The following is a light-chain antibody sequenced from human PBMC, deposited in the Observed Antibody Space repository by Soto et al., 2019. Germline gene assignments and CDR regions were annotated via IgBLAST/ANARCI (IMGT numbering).Light chain of an antibody. V-gene: IGLV2-8*01. CDR2: EVS. CDR1: SSDVGGYNY. J-gene: IGLJ1*01. CDR3: SSYAGSNAYV. Sequence: QSALTQPPFASGSPGQSVTISCTGTSSDVGGYNYVSWYQQHPGKAPKLMIYEVSKRPSGVPDRFSGSKSGNTASLTVSGLQAEDEADYYCSSYAGSNAYVFRPGTKLTVL.